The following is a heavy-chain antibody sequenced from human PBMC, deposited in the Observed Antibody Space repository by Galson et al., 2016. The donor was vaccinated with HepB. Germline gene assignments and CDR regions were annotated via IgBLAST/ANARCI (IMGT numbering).Heavy chain of an antibody. J-gene: IGHJ4*02. CDR1: EFTFTNYV. Sequence: SLRLSCAASEFTFTNYVMSWVRQAPGKGLEWVSGISRRGDDTYYTDSVKGRFTVSRDNSKNTLFLQMNGLKAEDTAFYYCARNWVIRSSFDYWGQGTLVTVSP. D-gene: IGHD1-1*01. CDR3: ARNWVIRSSFDY. V-gene: IGHV3-23*01. CDR2: ISRRGDDT.